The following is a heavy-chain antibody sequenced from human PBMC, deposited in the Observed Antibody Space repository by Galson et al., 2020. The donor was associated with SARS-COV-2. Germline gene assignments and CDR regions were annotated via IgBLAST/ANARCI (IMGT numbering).Heavy chain of an antibody. CDR2: ISGAGGYP. D-gene: IGHD3-22*01. CDR3: AKDYYDSSGYPNYYFYSLDV. CDR1: GFTFNNYA. Sequence: GGSLRLSCAVSGFTFNNYAMNWVRQAPGKGLEWVAAISGAGGYPYYADSVKGRFTISGDNSKNMLFLQMNSLRAEDTAVYYCAKDYYDSSGYPNYYFYSLDVWGQGTTVTVSS. V-gene: IGHV3-23*01. J-gene: IGHJ6*02.